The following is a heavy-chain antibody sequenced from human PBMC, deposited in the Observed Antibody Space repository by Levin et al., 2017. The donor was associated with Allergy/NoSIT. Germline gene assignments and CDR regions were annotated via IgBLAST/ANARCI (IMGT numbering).Heavy chain of an antibody. CDR1: GGSISSYY. CDR2: IYYSGST. D-gene: IGHD3-10*01. V-gene: IGHV4-59*01. J-gene: IGHJ4*02. Sequence: KSSETLSLTCTVSGGSISSYYWSWIRQPPGKGLEWIGYIYYSGSTNYNPSLKSRVTISVDTSKNQFSLKLSSVTAADTAVYYCARESYYGSGSDYWGQGTLVTVSS. CDR3: ARESYYGSGSDY.